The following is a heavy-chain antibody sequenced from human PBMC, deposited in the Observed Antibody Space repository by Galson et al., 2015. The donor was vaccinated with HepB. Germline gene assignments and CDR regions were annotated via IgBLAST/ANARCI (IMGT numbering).Heavy chain of an antibody. Sequence: CAISGDSVSSNSAAWNWIRQSPSRGLEWLGRTYYRSKWDNDYAVSVKSRITINPDTSKNQFSLQLNSVTPEDTAVYYCARDLGRGGVLGYSGYDIDYGMDVWGQGTTVTVSS. CDR2: TYYRSKWDN. D-gene: IGHD5-12*01. CDR1: GDSVSSNSAA. CDR3: ARDLGRGGVLGYSGYDIDYGMDV. J-gene: IGHJ6*02. V-gene: IGHV6-1*01.